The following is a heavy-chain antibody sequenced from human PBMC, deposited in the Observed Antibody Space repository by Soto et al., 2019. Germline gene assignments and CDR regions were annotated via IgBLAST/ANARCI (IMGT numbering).Heavy chain of an antibody. CDR2: INRNSGGT. V-gene: IGHV1-2*02. CDR3: ASGLPAARYYYGMYF. J-gene: IGHJ6*02. D-gene: IGHD2-2*01. CDR1: GYTFTGYY. Sequence: QVQLVQSGAEVKKPGASVKVSCKASGYTFTGYYMHWVRQAPGQGLEWMGWINRNSGGTNYAQKLQCRVTMSEDTSISTAYMERSRLRSDDTAVYYCASGLPAARYYYGMYFWGQGTTVTVSS.